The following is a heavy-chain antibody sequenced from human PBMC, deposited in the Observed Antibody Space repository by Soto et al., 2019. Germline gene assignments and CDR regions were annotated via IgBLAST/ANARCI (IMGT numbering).Heavy chain of an antibody. CDR3: ARGPDYGSWVDYFDP. CDR1: GFTFSRHW. Sequence: EVLLVESGGGLVQPGGSLRLSCAGSGFTFSRHWMTWVRQAPGKGLEWVANIKKDGSEEYYVDSVKGRFTISRDNAKSSLFLQMNSLRAEDTAVYYCARGPDYGSWVDYFDPWGQGTPVTVSP. CDR2: IKKDGSEE. J-gene: IGHJ5*02. D-gene: IGHD4-17*01. V-gene: IGHV3-7*04.